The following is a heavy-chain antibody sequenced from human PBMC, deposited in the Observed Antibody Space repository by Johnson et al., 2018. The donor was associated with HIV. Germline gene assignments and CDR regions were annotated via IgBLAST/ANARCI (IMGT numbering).Heavy chain of an antibody. J-gene: IGHJ3*02. D-gene: IGHD5-24*01. CDR1: GFTFDDYG. CDR2: INWNGGTT. V-gene: IGHV3-20*04. CDR3: AREWLYGFDI. Sequence: VQLVESGGGLVKPGGSLRLSCAASGFTFDDYGMNWIRQAPGKGLEWVSAINWNGGTTGYTDSVKGRFTISRDNAKNSLYLQMNSLRAEDTALYYCAREWLYGFDIWGQGTMVTVSS.